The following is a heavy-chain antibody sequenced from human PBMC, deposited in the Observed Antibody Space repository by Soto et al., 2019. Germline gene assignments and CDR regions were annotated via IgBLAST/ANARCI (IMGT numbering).Heavy chain of an antibody. Sequence: ASVKVSCKTSGYTFSNYDFSWVRQAPGQGLEWMGWVSNKNGVTNYAEKFRDRVTMTTDTSTNAIYMELRSLRSDDTAVYFCARERLNTGWYGFDHWGQGTQVTVSS. CDR2: VSNKNGVT. V-gene: IGHV1-18*04. CDR3: ARERLNTGWYGFDH. D-gene: IGHD1-20*01. CDR1: GYTFSNYD. J-gene: IGHJ4*02.